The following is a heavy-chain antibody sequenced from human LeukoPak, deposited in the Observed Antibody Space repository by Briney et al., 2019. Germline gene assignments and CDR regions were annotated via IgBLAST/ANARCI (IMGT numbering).Heavy chain of an antibody. CDR2: INHSGST. CDR1: GGSFSGYY. D-gene: IGHD6-19*01. J-gene: IGHJ1*01. CDR3: ARVRAYSSGLYGYFQH. V-gene: IGHV4-34*01. Sequence: SETLSLTCAVYGGSFSGYYWSWIRQPPGKGLEWIGEINHSGSTNYNPSLKSRVTISVDTSKNQFSLKLSSVTAADTAVYYCARVRAYSSGLYGYFQHWGQGILVTVSS.